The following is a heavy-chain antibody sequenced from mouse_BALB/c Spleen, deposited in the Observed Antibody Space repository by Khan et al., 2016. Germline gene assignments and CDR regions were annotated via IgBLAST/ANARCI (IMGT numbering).Heavy chain of an antibody. CDR1: GYSITSDYA. CDR2: ISYSGST. Sequence: EVQLQESGPGLVKPSQSLSLTCTVTGYSITSDYAWNWIRQFPGNKLEWMGSISYSGSTRYNPSLKSRISITRDTSKIQFFLQLNSVTTEDTARYYCAIWLRQRNWFAYWGQGTLVTVSA. D-gene: IGHD2-2*01. CDR3: AIWLRQRNWFAY. V-gene: IGHV3-2*02. J-gene: IGHJ3*01.